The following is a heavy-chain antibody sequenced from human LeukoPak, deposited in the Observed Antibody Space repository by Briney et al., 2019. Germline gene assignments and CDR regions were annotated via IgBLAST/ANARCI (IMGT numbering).Heavy chain of an antibody. CDR2: INPDSGDT. Sequence: ASVKVSCKASGYTFTSYDINWVRQATGQGLEWMGWINPDSGDTKYAQNFQGRVTLTRDTSISTAHMDLSSLKSDDTAVYYCARDPGYGITHIDYWGQGTLVTVSS. CDR3: ARDPGYGITHIDY. D-gene: IGHD5-18*01. V-gene: IGHV1-2*02. J-gene: IGHJ4*02. CDR1: GYTFTSYD.